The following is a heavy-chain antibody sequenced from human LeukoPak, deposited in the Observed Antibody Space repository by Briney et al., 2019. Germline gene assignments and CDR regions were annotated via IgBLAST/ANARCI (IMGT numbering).Heavy chain of an antibody. CDR3: ASGYCGGACQLGGVDM. V-gene: IGHV4-4*07. CDR2: IYTSGST. J-gene: IGHJ3*02. CDR1: GGSISSYY. Sequence: SETLSLTCTASGGSISSYYWSWIRQPAGKGLEWIGRIYTSGSTNYNPSLKSRVTISLDTSGNQFSLKLSSVTAADTAVYYCASGYCGGACQLGGVDMWGQGTMVTVSS. D-gene: IGHD2-21*02.